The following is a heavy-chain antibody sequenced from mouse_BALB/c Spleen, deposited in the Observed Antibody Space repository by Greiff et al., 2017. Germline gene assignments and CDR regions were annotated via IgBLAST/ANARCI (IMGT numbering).Heavy chain of an antibody. CDR2: ISTYYGDG. V-gene: IGHV1S137*01. CDR1: GYTFTDYA. CDR3: ARGITTAYFDY. Sequence: VQLQQSGAELVRPGVSVKISCKGSGYTFTDYAMHWVKQSHAKSLEWIGVISTYYGDGSYNQKFKGKATMTVDKSSSTAYMELARLTSEDSAIYYCARGITTAYFDYWGQGTTLTVSS. J-gene: IGHJ2*01. D-gene: IGHD1-2*01.